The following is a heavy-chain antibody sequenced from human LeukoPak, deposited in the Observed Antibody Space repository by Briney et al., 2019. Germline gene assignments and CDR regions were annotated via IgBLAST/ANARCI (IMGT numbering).Heavy chain of an antibody. J-gene: IGHJ4*02. CDR3: VREAKMTNIL. V-gene: IGHV3-11*01. D-gene: IGHD2-21*01. CDR2: ISRSSGTI. Sequence: NPGGSLRLSCAASGFTFSDYYMTWIRQAPGKGLEWVSHISRSSGTIYYADSVQGRFTVSRDNGKKSLYLQMSYLRAEDTAVYYCVREAKMTNILWGQGTLVIVSS. CDR1: GFTFSDYY.